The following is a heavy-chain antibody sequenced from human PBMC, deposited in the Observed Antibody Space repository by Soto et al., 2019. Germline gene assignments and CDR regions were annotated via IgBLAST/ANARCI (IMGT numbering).Heavy chain of an antibody. Sequence: PGGPLRLSCTASGFTFGDYAMSWFRQAPGKGLEWVGFIRSKAYGGTTEYAASVKGRFTISRGDSKSIAYLQMNSLKTEDTAVYYCTRERSIAVAGTADYWGQGTLVTVSS. J-gene: IGHJ4*02. CDR1: GFTFGDYA. CDR2: IRSKAYGGTT. CDR3: TRERSIAVAGTADY. V-gene: IGHV3-49*03. D-gene: IGHD6-19*01.